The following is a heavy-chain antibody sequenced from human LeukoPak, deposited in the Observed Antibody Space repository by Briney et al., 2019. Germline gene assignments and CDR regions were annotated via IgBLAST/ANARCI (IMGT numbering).Heavy chain of an antibody. CDR2: ISGGGGNT. CDR3: ARGAYSSGWAYFDH. Sequence: GGSLRLSCAASGFTFSRYAMSWVRQAPGKGLEWVSGISGGGGNTYYADSVKGRFTISRDNSKNTLYLQMNSLRAEDTAVYYCARGAYSSGWAYFDHWGQGTLVTVSS. D-gene: IGHD6-19*01. CDR1: GFTFSRYA. J-gene: IGHJ4*02. V-gene: IGHV3-23*01.